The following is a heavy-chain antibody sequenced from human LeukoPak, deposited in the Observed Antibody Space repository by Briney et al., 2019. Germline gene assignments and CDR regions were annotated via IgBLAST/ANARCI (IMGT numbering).Heavy chain of an antibody. V-gene: IGHV4-59*12. CDR3: AREDQYSYGSGHYYYYYMDV. J-gene: IGHJ6*03. CDR1: GGSISSYY. CDR2: MYHSGST. Sequence: PSETLSLTCTVSGGSISSYYWSWIRQPPGKGLEWIGYMYHSGSTYYNPSLKSRVTMSVHRSKNQFSLNLTSVTAADTAVYYCAREDQYSYGSGHYYYYYMDVWGKGTTVIVSS. D-gene: IGHD5-18*01.